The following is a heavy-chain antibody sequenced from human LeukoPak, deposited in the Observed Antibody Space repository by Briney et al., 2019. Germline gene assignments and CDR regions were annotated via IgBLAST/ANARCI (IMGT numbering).Heavy chain of an antibody. CDR1: GFTFSSYA. J-gene: IGHJ4*02. V-gene: IGHV3-23*01. CDR2: ISGSGGST. D-gene: IGHD3-10*01. Sequence: GGSLRLSCAASGFTFSSYAMSWVRQAPGKGLEWVSAISGSGGSTYYADSVKGRFTISRDNSKNTLYLQMNSLRAEDTAVYYCAKNAMVRGVIKAGYFDYWGQGTLVTVSS. CDR3: AKNAMVRGVIKAGYFDY.